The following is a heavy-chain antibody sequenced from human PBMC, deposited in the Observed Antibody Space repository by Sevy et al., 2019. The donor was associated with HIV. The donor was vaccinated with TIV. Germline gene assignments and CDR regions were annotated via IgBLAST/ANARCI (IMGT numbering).Heavy chain of an antibody. Sequence: GGSLRLSCAASGFTLSDYYMSWIRQAPGKGLQWIAYIDGKGDTIDYADSLKGRVTISRDNAKNSVYLQMNTLRAEDTAVYYCARDHVKDGEGGDYYYHAMDVWGRGTTVTVSS. CDR3: ARDHVKDGEGGDYYYHAMDV. D-gene: IGHD2-21*01. CDR2: IDGKGDTI. V-gene: IGHV3-11*01. CDR1: GFTLSDYY. J-gene: IGHJ6*02.